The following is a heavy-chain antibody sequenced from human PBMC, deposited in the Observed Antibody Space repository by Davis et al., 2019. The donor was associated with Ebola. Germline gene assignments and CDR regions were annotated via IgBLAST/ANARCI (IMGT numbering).Heavy chain of an antibody. CDR1: GFIVSDKY. J-gene: IGHJ4*02. CDR2: IKSDGTTT. V-gene: IGHV3-74*01. D-gene: IGHD3-22*01. Sequence: GESLKISCAASGFIVSDKYMSWVRQAPGKGLVWVSRIKSDGTTTHYADSVKGRFTISRDSARHTLYLQMNSLRAEDTAVYYCASWEYYYDNSGSRSALYWGQGTLVTVSS. CDR3: ASWEYYYDNSGSRSALY.